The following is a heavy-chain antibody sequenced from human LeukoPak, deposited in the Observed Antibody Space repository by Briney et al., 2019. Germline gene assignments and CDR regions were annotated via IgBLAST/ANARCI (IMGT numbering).Heavy chain of an antibody. CDR1: GFTFSSYG. V-gene: IGHV3-23*01. CDR2: ISGSGGST. CDR3: AKDHGYDILTGYYSVPC. J-gene: IGHJ4*02. Sequence: GGTLRLSCAASGFTFSSYGMSWVRQAPGKGLEWVSAISGSGGSTYYADSVKGRFTISRDNSKNTLYLQMNSLRAEDTAVYYCAKDHGYDILTGYYSVPCWGQGTLVTVSS. D-gene: IGHD3-9*01.